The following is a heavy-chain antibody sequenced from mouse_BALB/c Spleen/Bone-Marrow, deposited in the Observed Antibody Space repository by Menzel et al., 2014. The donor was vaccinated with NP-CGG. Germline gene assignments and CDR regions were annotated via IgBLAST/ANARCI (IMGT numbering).Heavy chain of an antibody. D-gene: IGHD1-1*02. CDR2: IYPSDSYT. V-gene: IGHV1-69*02. Sequence: QVQLQQSGTDLVRHGASVKLSCKASGYTFTSYWINWVKQRPGQGLECIGNIYPSDSYTNYNQKFKDKATLTVDKSSSTAYMHLSSPTSEDSAGYYCTRDDGGFAYWGQGTLVTVSS. CDR3: TRDDGGFAY. CDR1: GYTFTSYW. J-gene: IGHJ3*01.